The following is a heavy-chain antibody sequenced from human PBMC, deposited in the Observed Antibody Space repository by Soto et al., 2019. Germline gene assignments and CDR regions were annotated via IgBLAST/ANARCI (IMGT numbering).Heavy chain of an antibody. CDR1: GYTFTGYY. D-gene: IGHD3-3*01. J-gene: IGHJ6*02. CDR2: INPNSGGT. CDR3: ARARTRYDFWSGYYSPNYYYYGMDV. Sequence: ASVTVSCKASGYTFTGYYMHWVRQAPGQGLEWMGWINPNSGGTNYAQKFQGWVTMTRDTSISTAYMELSRLRSDDTAVYYCARARTRYDFWSGYYSPNYYYYGMDVWGQGTTVTVSS. V-gene: IGHV1-2*04.